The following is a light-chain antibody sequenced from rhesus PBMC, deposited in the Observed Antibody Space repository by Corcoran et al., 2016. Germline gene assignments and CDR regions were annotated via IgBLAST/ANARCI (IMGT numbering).Light chain of an antibody. V-gene: IGKV1-25*01. Sequence: DIQMTQSPSSLSASVGDSVTITCRASQGISSYLALYQQKPGKAPKLLIYAASTLQRGVPSRFSGNGTGTDFTLTISSLKPEDFATYYCKQHNSYPRTFGQGTKVEIK. CDR1: QGISSY. CDR2: AAS. J-gene: IGKJ1*01. CDR3: KQHNSYPRT.